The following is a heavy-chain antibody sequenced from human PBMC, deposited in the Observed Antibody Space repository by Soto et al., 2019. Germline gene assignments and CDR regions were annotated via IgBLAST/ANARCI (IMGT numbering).Heavy chain of an antibody. Sequence: EVQLVESGGGLVQPGGSLRLSCAASGFTFRTYWLSWVRQVPGKGLEWVANINLDGSEKNYVDSVKGRFTISRDNARNSFDLQMSSLRAEDTALYYCARDGSTSWYSYDYHGMDVWGQGTTVTVSS. V-gene: IGHV3-7*05. J-gene: IGHJ6*02. CDR2: INLDGSEK. D-gene: IGHD5-18*01. CDR3: ARDGSTSWYSYDYHGMDV. CDR1: GFTFRTYW.